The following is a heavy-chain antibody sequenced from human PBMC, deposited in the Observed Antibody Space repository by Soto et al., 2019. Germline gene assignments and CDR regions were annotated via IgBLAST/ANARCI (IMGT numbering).Heavy chain of an antibody. Sequence: QVQLVQSGAEVKKPGASVKVSCKASGYTFISFGISWVRQAPGQGLEWMGWISAYSGDTIYAQKFQGRVTLTTDTSTSTGYMELRSLRSDDTAVYFCAKEGRGSAAADNWFDPWGQGTLVIVSS. CDR3: AKEGRGSAAADNWFDP. CDR1: GYTFISFG. D-gene: IGHD6-13*01. V-gene: IGHV1-18*01. CDR2: ISAYSGDT. J-gene: IGHJ5*02.